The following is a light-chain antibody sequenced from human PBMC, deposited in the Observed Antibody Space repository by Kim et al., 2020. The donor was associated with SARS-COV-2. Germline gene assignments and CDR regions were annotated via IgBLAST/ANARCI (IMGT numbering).Light chain of an antibody. Sequence: LSPGERATLFCRASQSVSNYLAWYQRKPGQAPRLLIYDASNRATGIPARFSGSGSGTDFTLTISSLEPEDFAVYYCQQRANWPLTFGGGTKLEI. CDR2: DAS. CDR1: QSVSNY. CDR3: QQRANWPLT. V-gene: IGKV3-11*01. J-gene: IGKJ4*01.